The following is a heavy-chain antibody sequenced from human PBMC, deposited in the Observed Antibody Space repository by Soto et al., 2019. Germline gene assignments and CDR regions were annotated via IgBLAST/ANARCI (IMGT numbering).Heavy chain of an antibody. Sequence: GGSLRLSCAASGFTFSSYWMHWVRQAPGKGLVWVSRINSDGSSTSYADSVKGRFTISRDNAKNTLYLQMNSLRAEDTAVYYCARDDKGIAAAGTLGYYMDVWGKGTTVTVSS. J-gene: IGHJ6*03. CDR3: ARDDKGIAAAGTLGYYMDV. CDR2: INSDGSST. V-gene: IGHV3-74*01. CDR1: GFTFSSYW. D-gene: IGHD6-13*01.